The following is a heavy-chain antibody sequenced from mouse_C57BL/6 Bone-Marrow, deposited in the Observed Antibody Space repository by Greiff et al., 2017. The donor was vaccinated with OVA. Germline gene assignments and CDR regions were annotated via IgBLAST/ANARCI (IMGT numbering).Heavy chain of an antibody. Sequence: EVMLVESGGGLVQPGGSLKLSCAASGFTFSDYYMYWVRQTPEKRLEWVAYISNGGGSTYYPDTVKGRFTISRDNAKNTLYLQMSRLKSEDTAMHYCARHDGYYDYYAMDYWGQGTSVTVSA. CDR2: ISNGGGST. D-gene: IGHD2-3*01. J-gene: IGHJ4*01. CDR3: ARHDGYYDYYAMDY. CDR1: GFTFSDYY. V-gene: IGHV5-12*01.